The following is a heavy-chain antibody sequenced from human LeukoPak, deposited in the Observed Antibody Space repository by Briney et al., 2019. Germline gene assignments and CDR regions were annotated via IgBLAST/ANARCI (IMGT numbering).Heavy chain of an antibody. J-gene: IGHJ6*03. Sequence: ASVKVSCRASGYTSTNFAISWVRQAPGQGLEWMGWINPYNGNTKYALKVQGRVTMTTDTSTSTAYMELRSLSPDDTAVFYCARGRIPARLRELGVVTDRHYYMDVWGKGTTVTVSS. CDR2: INPYNGNT. D-gene: IGHD3-3*01. V-gene: IGHV1-18*01. CDR1: GYTSTNFA. CDR3: ARGRIPARLRELGVVTDRHYYMDV.